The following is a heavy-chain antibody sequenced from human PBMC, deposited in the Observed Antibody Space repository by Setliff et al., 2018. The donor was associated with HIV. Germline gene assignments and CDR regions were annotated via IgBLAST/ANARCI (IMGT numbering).Heavy chain of an antibody. CDR2: IYYSGT. V-gene: IGHV4-59*01. J-gene: IGHJ6*03. CDR1: SASRSINTYY. Sequence: LSLTCTVSSASRSINTYYWSWIRQPPGKGLDWVGNIYYSGTNYNPSLKSRVTISVDTSKHQISLKLNSVTAADTAVYYCAGGTIVAPGGYFYYMDVWGKGATVTVSS. D-gene: IGHD6-6*01. CDR3: AGGTIVAPGGYFYYMDV.